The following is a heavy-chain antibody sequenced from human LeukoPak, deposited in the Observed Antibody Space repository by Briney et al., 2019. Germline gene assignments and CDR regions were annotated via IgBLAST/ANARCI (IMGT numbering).Heavy chain of an antibody. CDR2: INHSGST. Sequence: PSETLSLTCAVYGGSFSGYYWSWIRQPPGKGLEWIGEINHSGSTNYNPSLKSRVTISVDTSKNQFSLKLSSVTAADTAVYYCARTYSNYVSLNWSDPWGQGTLVTVSS. D-gene: IGHD4-11*01. CDR3: ARTYSNYVSLNWSDP. J-gene: IGHJ5*02. CDR1: GGSFSGYY. V-gene: IGHV4-34*01.